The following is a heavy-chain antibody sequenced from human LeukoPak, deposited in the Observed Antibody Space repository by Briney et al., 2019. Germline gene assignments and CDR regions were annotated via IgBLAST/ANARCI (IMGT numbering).Heavy chain of an antibody. V-gene: IGHV4-34*01. CDR1: GGSFSGYY. D-gene: IGHD3-10*01. CDR3: ARPAYYGSGSYSAFDI. Sequence: SETLSLTCAVYGGSFSGYYWSWIRQPPGKGLEWIGEINHSGSTNYNPSLKSRVTISVDTSKNQFSLKLSSVTAADTAVYYCARPAYYGSGSYSAFDIWGQGTMVTVSS. J-gene: IGHJ3*02. CDR2: INHSGST.